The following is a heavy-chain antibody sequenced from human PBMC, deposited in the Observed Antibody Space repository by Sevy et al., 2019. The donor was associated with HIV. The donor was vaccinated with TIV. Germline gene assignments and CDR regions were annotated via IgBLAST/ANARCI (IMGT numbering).Heavy chain of an antibody. V-gene: IGHV1-18*01. CDR2: ISTYNGDT. CDR1: GYTFTSYG. J-gene: IGHJ1*01. Sequence: ASVKVSCKTFGYTFTSYGISWVRQAPGQGLEWMGWISTYNGDTNSAQKLQGGVTMTTDTSTSTAYMELRSLRSDDTAEYYCARAPSGSQGPGQYFHHWGQGTLVTVSS. D-gene: IGHD1-26*01. CDR3: ARAPSGSQGPGQYFHH.